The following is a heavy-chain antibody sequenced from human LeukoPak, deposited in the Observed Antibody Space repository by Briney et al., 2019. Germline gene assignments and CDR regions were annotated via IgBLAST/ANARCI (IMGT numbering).Heavy chain of an antibody. D-gene: IGHD4-17*01. J-gene: IGHJ4*02. CDR2: IYYSGST. CDR1: GGSISSYY. V-gene: IGHV4-59*01. Sequence: SETLSLTCTVSGGSISSYYWSWIRQPPGKGLEWIGYIYYSGSTNYNPSLKSRVTISVDTSKNQFSLKLSSVTAADTAMYYCARAPKDYGDPVFDYWGQGTLVTVSS. CDR3: ARAPKDYGDPVFDY.